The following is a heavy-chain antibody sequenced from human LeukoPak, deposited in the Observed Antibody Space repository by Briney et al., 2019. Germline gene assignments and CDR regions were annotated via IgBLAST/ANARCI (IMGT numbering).Heavy chain of an antibody. V-gene: IGHV3-23*01. CDR1: GFTFSSYA. CDR2: ISGSGGST. CDR3: AKKGSSWYYFDY. Sequence: PGGSLRLSCTASGFTFSSYAMSWVRQAPGKGLEWVSAISGSGGSTYYADSVKGRFTISRDNSKNTLYLQMNSLRAEDTAVYYCAKKGSSWYYFDYWGQGTLVTVSS. D-gene: IGHD6-13*01. J-gene: IGHJ4*02.